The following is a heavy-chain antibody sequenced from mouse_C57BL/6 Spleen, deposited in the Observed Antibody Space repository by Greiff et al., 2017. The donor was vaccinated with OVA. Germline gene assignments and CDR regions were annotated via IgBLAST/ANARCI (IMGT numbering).Heavy chain of an antibody. CDR3: ARSLNWAYAMDY. J-gene: IGHJ4*01. Sequence: EVHLVESGGGLVQPGGSLSLSCAASGFTFTDYYMSWVRQPPGKALEWLGFIRNKANGYTTEYSASVKGRFTISRDNSQSILYLQMNALRAEDSATYYCARSLNWAYAMDYWGQGTSVTVSS. D-gene: IGHD4-1*01. CDR1: GFTFTDYY. CDR2: IRNKANGYTT. V-gene: IGHV7-3*01.